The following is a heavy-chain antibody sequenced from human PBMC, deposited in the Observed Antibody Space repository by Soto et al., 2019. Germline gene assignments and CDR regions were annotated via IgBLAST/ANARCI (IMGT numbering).Heavy chain of an antibody. D-gene: IGHD3-10*01. CDR2: MNPNSGNT. Sequence: ASVKVSCKASGYTFTSYDINWVRQATGQGLEWMGWMNPNSGNTGYAQKFQGRVTMTRNTSISTAYMELSSLRSEDTAVYYCVVRGEDYYYYYMDVWGKGTTVTVSS. CDR1: GYTFTSYD. CDR3: VVRGEDYYYYYMDV. J-gene: IGHJ6*03. V-gene: IGHV1-8*01.